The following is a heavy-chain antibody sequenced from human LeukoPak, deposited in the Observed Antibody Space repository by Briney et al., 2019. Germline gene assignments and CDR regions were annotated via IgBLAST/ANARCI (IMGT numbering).Heavy chain of an antibody. CDR1: GGSISSSGYY. CDR3: ARIGQWLARNWFDP. CDR2: IYYSGST. Sequence: PSETLSLTCTVSGGSISSSGYYWGWLRQPPGKGLEWIGSIYYSGSTYYNPSLKSRVTISVDTSKNQFSLKLSSVTAADTAVYYCARIGQWLARNWFDPWGQGTLVTVSS. J-gene: IGHJ5*02. V-gene: IGHV4-39*07. D-gene: IGHD6-19*01.